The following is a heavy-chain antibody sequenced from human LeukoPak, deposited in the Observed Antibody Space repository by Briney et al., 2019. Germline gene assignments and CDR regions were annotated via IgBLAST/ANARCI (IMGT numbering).Heavy chain of an antibody. CDR1: GYTFIGYY. J-gene: IGHJ3*02. CDR3: ARGGLVRGTINSLIAFDI. V-gene: IGHV1-2*07. CDR2: ISPKNGGA. D-gene: IGHD3-10*01. Sequence: ASVKVSCKTSGYTFIGYYMHWVRQAPGQGLEWMGWISPKNGGANYAPRFQGRVTMTRDRSISTVYMELTGLTSDDTALYYCARGGLVRGTINSLIAFDIWGQGIMVTVSS.